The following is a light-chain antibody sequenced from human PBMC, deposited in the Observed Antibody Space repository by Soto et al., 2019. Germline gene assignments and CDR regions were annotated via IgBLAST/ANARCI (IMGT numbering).Light chain of an antibody. Sequence: DIQMTQSPSTLSASVGDRVTITCRASQSISSWLAWYHQKPGEAPKLLIYDASALPRGVPSRFSGSGSGTKFTLTIASLQPDDFATYYCQQYETFSGTFGPGTKVDI. CDR1: QSISSW. CDR2: DAS. V-gene: IGKV1-5*01. J-gene: IGKJ1*01. CDR3: QQYETFSGT.